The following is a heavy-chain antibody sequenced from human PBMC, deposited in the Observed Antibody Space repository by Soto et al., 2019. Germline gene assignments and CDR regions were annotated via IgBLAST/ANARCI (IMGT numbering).Heavy chain of an antibody. V-gene: IGHV3-74*01. CDR1: GFIFKMYW. CDR2: IYNDGTYS. D-gene: IGHD3-10*01. Sequence: GGSLRLSCAASGFIFKMYWMHWVRQSPGKGLVWISRIYNDGTYSDYADSVRGRFTISRDNVNDTLYLQMNNLRAEDSGLYYCTRGPRPISTGTGAYWGQGTQVTVPS. J-gene: IGHJ4*02. CDR3: TRGPRPISTGTGAY.